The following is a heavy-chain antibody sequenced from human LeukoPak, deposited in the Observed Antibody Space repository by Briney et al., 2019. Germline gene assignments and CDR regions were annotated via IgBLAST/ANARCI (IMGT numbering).Heavy chain of an antibody. CDR1: GNYW. V-gene: IGHV3-74*01. J-gene: IGHJ4*02. D-gene: IGHD3-22*01. CDR3: AKSYYDGSGYYYYFEY. Sequence: GGSLRLSCAASGNYWMHWVRQAPGKGLVWVSHINSDGSWTSYADSVKGRFTISKDNAKNTVYLQMNSLRAEDTAVYYCAKSYYDGSGYYYYFEYWGQGTLVTVSS. CDR2: INSDGSWT.